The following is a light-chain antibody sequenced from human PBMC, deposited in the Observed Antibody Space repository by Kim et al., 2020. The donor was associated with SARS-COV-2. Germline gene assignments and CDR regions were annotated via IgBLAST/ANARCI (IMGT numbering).Light chain of an antibody. J-gene: IGKJ1*01. CDR2: GAS. CDR1: QSVSSSY. V-gene: IGKV3-20*01. Sequence: LAPGGRATLSCRASQSVSSSYLAWYQQKPGQAPRLLIYGASSRATGIPDRFSGSGSGTDFTLTISRLEPEDFAVYYCQQYGSSTTFGQGTKVDIK. CDR3: QQYGSSTT.